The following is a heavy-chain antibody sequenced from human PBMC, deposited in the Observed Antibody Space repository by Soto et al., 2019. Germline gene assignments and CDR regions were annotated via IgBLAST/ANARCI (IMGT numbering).Heavy chain of an antibody. CDR1: GGSISSSSYY. V-gene: IGHV4-39*01. Sequence: PSETLSLTCTVSGGSISSSSYYGGWIRQPPGKGLEWIGSIYYSGSTYYNPSLKSRVTISVDTSKNQFSLKLSSVTAADTAVYYCAKINVYYMDVWGKGTTVTVSS. CDR3: AKINVYYMDV. J-gene: IGHJ6*03. CDR2: IYYSGST.